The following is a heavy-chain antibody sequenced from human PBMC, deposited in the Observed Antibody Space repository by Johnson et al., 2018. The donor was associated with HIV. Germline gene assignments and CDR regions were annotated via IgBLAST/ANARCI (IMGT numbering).Heavy chain of an antibody. CDR2: IRYDGSNK. D-gene: IGHD3-10*01. CDR1: GFIFSSYA. J-gene: IGHJ3*02. V-gene: IGHV3-30*02. Sequence: QVQLVESGGGVVQRGGSLRLACAASGFIFSSYAMHWVRQAPGKGLEWVAVIRYDGSNKYYADSVKGRFTISRDNSKNTLYLQMNSLRAEDTAVYYCARPIARGASDIWGQGTMVTVSS. CDR3: ARPIARGASDI.